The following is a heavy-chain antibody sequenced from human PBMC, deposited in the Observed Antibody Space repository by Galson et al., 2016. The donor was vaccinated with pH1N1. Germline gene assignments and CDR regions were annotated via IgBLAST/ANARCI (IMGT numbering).Heavy chain of an antibody. Sequence: SLRLSCAASGFTFHDYTMHWVQQTPGKGLEWVSLVSWDGGSTYYADYVKGRFTVSRDNSKNSLYLQMNSLRSEDTALYYCAKEIQRGSYGMDVWGRGTTVTVSS. CDR3: AKEIQRGSYGMDV. V-gene: IGHV3-43*01. CDR1: GFTFHDYT. D-gene: IGHD3-16*01. J-gene: IGHJ6*02. CDR2: VSWDGGST.